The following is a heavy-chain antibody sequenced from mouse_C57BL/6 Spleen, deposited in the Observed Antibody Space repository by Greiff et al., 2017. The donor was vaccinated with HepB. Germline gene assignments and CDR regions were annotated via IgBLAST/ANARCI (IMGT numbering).Heavy chain of an antibody. V-gene: IGHV5-6*01. CDR1: GFTFSSYG. J-gene: IGHJ3*01. CDR3: ARHKHYDYEGFAY. CDR2: ISSGGSYT. D-gene: IGHD2-4*01. Sequence: EVKLVESGGDLVKPGGSLKLSCAASGFTFSSYGMSWVRQTPDKRLEWVATISSGGSYTYYPDSVKGRFTISRDNAKNTLYLQMSSLKSEDTAMYYCARHKHYDYEGFAYWGQGTLVTVSA.